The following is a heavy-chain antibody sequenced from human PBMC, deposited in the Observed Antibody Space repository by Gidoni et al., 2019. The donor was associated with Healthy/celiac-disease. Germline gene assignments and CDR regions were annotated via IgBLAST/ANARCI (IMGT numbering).Heavy chain of an antibody. CDR3: ARDSGSHPAAFDI. Sequence: QLRLQESGPGLVKPSETLSLTCTVSGGSISSSSYYWGWIRQPPGKGLEWIGSIYYSGSTYYNPSLKSRVTISVDTSKNQFSLKLSSVTAADTAVYYCARDSGSHPAAFDIWGQGTMVTVSS. CDR2: IYYSGST. J-gene: IGHJ3*02. V-gene: IGHV4-39*02. D-gene: IGHD1-26*01. CDR1: GGSISSSSYY.